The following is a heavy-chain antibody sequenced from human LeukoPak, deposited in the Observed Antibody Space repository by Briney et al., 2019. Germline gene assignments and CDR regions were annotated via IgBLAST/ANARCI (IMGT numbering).Heavy chain of an antibody. Sequence: PSETLSLTCTVSGASISSYYWSWIRQSAGKGLEWIGRINTSGSIYYNPSLKRRVTMSLDTSKNQFSLKLCTVTAADTTVYSCARQRLRPDEWWFDPWGQGTLVTVSS. CDR1: GASISSYY. CDR3: ARQRLRPDEWWFDP. D-gene: IGHD3-3*01. J-gene: IGHJ5*02. V-gene: IGHV4-4*07. CDR2: INTSGSI.